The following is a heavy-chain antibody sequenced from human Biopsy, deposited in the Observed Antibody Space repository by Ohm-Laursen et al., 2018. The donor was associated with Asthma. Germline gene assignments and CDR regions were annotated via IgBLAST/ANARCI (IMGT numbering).Heavy chain of an antibody. Sequence: RSLRLSCSASGFVFRSHAMHWVRQAPGKGLEWVAVVSYDGGVVHYADSMKGRFTISRDNAKSTLYLQMNSLRAEDTAVYYCARHWDWGSFFDYWGQGTPVTVSS. J-gene: IGHJ4*02. V-gene: IGHV3-30*03. CDR1: GFVFRSHA. CDR2: VSYDGGVV. D-gene: IGHD7-27*01. CDR3: ARHWDWGSFFDY.